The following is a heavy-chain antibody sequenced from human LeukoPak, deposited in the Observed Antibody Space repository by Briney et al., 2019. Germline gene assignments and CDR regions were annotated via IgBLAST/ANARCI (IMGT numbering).Heavy chain of an antibody. CDR3: ARDSSGAGFDP. CDR1: GFRLTSDW. CDR2: INSDESSI. D-gene: IGHD6-6*01. Sequence: GGSLRHSSVASGFRLTSDWMHSVRQTPGNRPLWISRINSDESSIRYANPVKGRFTISRDNANNTLDLQMNSLRAEDTAVYYCARDSSGAGFDPWGQGTLVTVSS. V-gene: IGHV3-74*01. J-gene: IGHJ5*02.